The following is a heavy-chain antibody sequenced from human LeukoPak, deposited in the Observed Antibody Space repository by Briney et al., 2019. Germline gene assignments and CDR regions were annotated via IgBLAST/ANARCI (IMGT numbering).Heavy chain of an antibody. CDR1: GFTFSSYW. Sequence: GGSLRLSCAASGFTFSSYWMSWVRQAPGKGLEWVANIKQDGSEKYYVDSVKGRFTISRDNAKNSLYLQMSSLRAEDTAVYYCARGYCSSTSCYAFSSGWSHYFDYWGQGTLVTVSS. J-gene: IGHJ4*02. CDR3: ARGYCSSTSCYAFSSGWSHYFDY. D-gene: IGHD2-2*01. V-gene: IGHV3-7*04. CDR2: IKQDGSEK.